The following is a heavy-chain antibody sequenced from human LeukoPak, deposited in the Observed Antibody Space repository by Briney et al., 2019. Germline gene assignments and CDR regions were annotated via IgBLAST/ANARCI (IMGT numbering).Heavy chain of an antibody. V-gene: IGHV3-74*01. D-gene: IGHD6-19*01. J-gene: IGHJ4*02. Sequence: GGSLRLSCAASGFTFSSYWMHWVRQAPGKGLVWVSRINSDGSSTSYADSVKGRFTISRDNAKNMLYLQMNSLRAEDTAVYYCARDGRSSGWYNYWGQGTLVTVSS. CDR3: ARDGRSSGWYNY. CDR2: INSDGSST. CDR1: GFTFSSYW.